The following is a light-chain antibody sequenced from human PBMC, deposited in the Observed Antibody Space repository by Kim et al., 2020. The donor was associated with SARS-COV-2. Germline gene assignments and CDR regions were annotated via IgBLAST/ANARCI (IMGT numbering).Light chain of an antibody. Sequence: SYELTQPPSVSVSPGQTARITCSGDALPEQYAYWYQQKPGQAPVLVIYKDSERPSGIPERFSGSSSGTTVTLTISGVQAEDEADYYCQSADSSGKVFGGGTKLTVL. CDR1: ALPEQY. V-gene: IGLV3-25*03. CDR2: KDS. CDR3: QSADSSGKV. J-gene: IGLJ3*02.